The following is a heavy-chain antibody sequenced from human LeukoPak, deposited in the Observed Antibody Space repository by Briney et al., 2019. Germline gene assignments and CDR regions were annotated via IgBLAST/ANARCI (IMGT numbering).Heavy chain of an antibody. J-gene: IGHJ5*02. CDR3: ARGPPFDP. Sequence: SETLSLTCTVSVGSISSHYWSWIRQTPGKGLEWIGYISYSGGTNYNPSFKSRVTISVDTSKSQFSLKLTSVTAADTAVYYCARGPPFDPWGQGTLVTVSS. CDR2: ISYSGGT. CDR1: VGSISSHY. V-gene: IGHV4-59*11.